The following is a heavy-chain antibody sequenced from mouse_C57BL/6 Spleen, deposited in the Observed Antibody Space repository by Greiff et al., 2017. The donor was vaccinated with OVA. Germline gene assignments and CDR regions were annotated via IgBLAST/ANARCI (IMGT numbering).Heavy chain of an antibody. CDR3: ARGGSSYRYFDV. J-gene: IGHJ1*03. D-gene: IGHD1-1*01. CDR2: IDPSDSYT. Sequence: QVQLKQPGAELVKPGASVKLSCKASGYTFTSYWMQWVKQRPGQGLEWIGEIDPSDSYTNYNQKFKGKATLTVDTSSSTAYMQLSSLTSEDSAVYYCARGGSSYRYFDVWGTGTTVTVSS. V-gene: IGHV1-50*01. CDR1: GYTFTSYW.